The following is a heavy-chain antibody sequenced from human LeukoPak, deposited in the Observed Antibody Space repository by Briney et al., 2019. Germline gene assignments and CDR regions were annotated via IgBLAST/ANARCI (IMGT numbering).Heavy chain of an antibody. V-gene: IGHV4-38-2*02. CDR1: GFSIISNYY. D-gene: IGHD2-2*01. Sequence: SETLSLTCSVSGFSIISNYYWGWIRQPPEKGPEWIGSIFHRGGTYYNPSLKSRVTISVDTSKNQFSLDLTSVTAADTAVYYCARVPAAYYYYMDVWGKGTTVTVSS. J-gene: IGHJ6*03. CDR2: IFHRGGT. CDR3: ARVPAAYYYYMDV.